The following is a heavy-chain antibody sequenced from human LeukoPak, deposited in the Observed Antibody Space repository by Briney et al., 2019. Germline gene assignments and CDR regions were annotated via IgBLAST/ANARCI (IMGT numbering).Heavy chain of an antibody. CDR2: ISYDGSNK. CDR3: AREAWIQLWGTYDY. CDR1: GFTSSSYA. Sequence: PGGSLRLSCAASGFTSSSYAMHWVRQAPGKGLEWVAVISYDGSNKYYADSVKGRFTISRDNSKNTLYLQMNSLRAEDTAVYYCAREAWIQLWGTYDYWGQGTLVTVSS. J-gene: IGHJ4*02. V-gene: IGHV3-30-3*01. D-gene: IGHD5-18*01.